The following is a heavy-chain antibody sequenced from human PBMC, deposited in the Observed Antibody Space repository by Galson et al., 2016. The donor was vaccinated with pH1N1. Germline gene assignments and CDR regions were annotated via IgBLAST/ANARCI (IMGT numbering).Heavy chain of an antibody. CDR1: GYTFTELS. V-gene: IGHV1-24*01. Sequence: SVKVSCKASGYTFTELSMNWVRQAPGKGLEWMGGFNPETGETMYAQNFQGRIIMTEDIPTETAYMEMTNLRSDDTAVYYCATGYRVTRTNRYAYYYHYMVFWGRGAAITVSS. CDR3: ATGYRVTRTNRYAYYYHYMVF. D-gene: IGHD3-16*02. J-gene: IGHJ6*03. CDR2: FNPETGET.